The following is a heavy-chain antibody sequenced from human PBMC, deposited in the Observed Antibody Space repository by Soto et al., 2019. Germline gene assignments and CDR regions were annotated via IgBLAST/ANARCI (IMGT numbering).Heavy chain of an antibody. Sequence: SETLSLTCAVYGGSFSGYYWSWIRQPPGKGLEWIGEINHSGSTNYNPSLKSRVTISVDTSKNQFSLKLSSVTAADTAVYYCARGRYNWNFSGHYCSGGSCYPTTFDYWGQGTLVTVSS. CDR3: ARGRYNWNFSGHYCSGGSCYPTTFDY. V-gene: IGHV4-34*01. D-gene: IGHD2-15*01. J-gene: IGHJ4*02. CDR1: GGSFSGYY. CDR2: INHSGST.